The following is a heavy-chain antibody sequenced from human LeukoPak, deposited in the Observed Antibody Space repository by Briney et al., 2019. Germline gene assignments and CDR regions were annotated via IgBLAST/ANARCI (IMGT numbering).Heavy chain of an antibody. CDR3: EMGATGFFDY. Sequence: PGGSLRLSCAASGFTFSSYWMHWVRQAPGKGLVWVSLIKSDGSSTSYADSVKGRFTISRDNSKNTLYLQMNSLRAEDTAVYYCEMGATGFFDYWGQGTLVTVSS. CDR1: GFTFSSYW. CDR2: IKSDGSST. D-gene: IGHD1-26*01. V-gene: IGHV3-74*01. J-gene: IGHJ4*02.